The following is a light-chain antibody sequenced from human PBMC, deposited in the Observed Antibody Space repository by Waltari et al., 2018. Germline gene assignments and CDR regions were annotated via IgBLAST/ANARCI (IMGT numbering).Light chain of an antibody. V-gene: IGKV1-9*01. CDR1: QGISTY. Sequence: DIQLTQSPSFLSASVRDRVTITCRASQGISTYLAWYQQKPGKAPKLLIYAASTSQSDIPSRFSGSGSVTEFTLTISSLQPEDFATYYCLHLNNFPLSFGGGTKVELK. CDR3: LHLNNFPLS. J-gene: IGKJ4*01. CDR2: AAS.